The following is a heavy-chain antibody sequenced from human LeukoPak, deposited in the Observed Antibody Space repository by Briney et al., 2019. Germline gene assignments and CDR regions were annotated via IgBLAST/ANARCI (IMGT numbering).Heavy chain of an antibody. J-gene: IGHJ4*02. CDR2: IRAYNGNT. V-gene: IGHV1-18*01. CDR3: ARGSSEVGSGWYGDY. Sequence: GASVKVSCKASGYTXTSYGISWVRQAPGQGLEWMGWIRAYNGNTNYAQKLQGRVTMTTDTSTSTAYMELRSLRSDDTAVYYCARGSSEVGSGWYGDYWGQGTLVTVSS. D-gene: IGHD6-19*01. CDR1: GYTXTSYG.